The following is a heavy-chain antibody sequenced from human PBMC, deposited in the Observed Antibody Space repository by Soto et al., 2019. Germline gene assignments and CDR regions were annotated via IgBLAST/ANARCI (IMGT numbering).Heavy chain of an antibody. CDR1: GLTFSSYA. CDR3: AKDGYGDYVGYFDY. D-gene: IGHD4-17*01. Sequence: SGGSLRLSCAASGLTFSSYAMSWVRQAPGKGLEWVSAISGSGGSTYYADSVKGRFTISRDNSKNTLYLQMNSLRAEDTAVYYCAKDGYGDYVGYFDYWGQGTLVTVSS. J-gene: IGHJ4*02. V-gene: IGHV3-23*01. CDR2: ISGSGGST.